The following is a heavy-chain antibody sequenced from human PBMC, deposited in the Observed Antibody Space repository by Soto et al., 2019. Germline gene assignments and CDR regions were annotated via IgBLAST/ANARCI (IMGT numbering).Heavy chain of an antibody. CDR3: ARRPGIAAAGYYFDY. J-gene: IGHJ4*02. CDR2: IYPGDSDA. V-gene: IGHV5-51*01. D-gene: IGHD6-13*01. CDR1: GYSFTSYW. Sequence: PGESLKISCKGSGYSFTSYWIGWVRQMPGKGLEWMGVIYPGDSDARYSPSFQGQVTISADKSISTAYLQWSSLKASDTAMYYCARRPGIAAAGYYFDYWGQGTLVTVSS.